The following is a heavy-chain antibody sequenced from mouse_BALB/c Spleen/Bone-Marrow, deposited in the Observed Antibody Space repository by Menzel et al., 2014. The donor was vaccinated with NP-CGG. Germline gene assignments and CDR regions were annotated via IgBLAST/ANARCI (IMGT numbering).Heavy chain of an antibody. CDR1: GYTFTDKW. D-gene: IGHD2-4*01. J-gene: IGHJ4*01. CDR2: IDTSDSYT. Sequence: VQLQESGAEFVMPGASVKMSCKASGYTFTDKWMHWVKQRPGQGLEWIGAIDTSDSYTNYNQKFRGKASLTVDASSSTAYMHLSSPTSDDSAVYYCARGGHDFSLDYWGQGTSVIVSS. V-gene: IGHV1-69*01. CDR3: ARGGHDFSLDY.